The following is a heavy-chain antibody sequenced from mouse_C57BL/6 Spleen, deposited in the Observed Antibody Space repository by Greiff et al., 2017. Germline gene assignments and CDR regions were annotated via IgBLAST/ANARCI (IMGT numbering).Heavy chain of an antibody. Sequence: VKLMESGPELVKPGASVKLSCKASGYTFTSYDINWVKQRPGQGLEWIGWIYPRDGSTKYNEKFKGKATLTVDTSSSTAYMELHSLTSEDSAVYFCARDYYGRGYAMDYWGQGTSVTVSS. J-gene: IGHJ4*01. CDR3: ARDYYGRGYAMDY. CDR1: GYTFTSYD. CDR2: IYPRDGST. V-gene: IGHV1-85*01. D-gene: IGHD1-1*01.